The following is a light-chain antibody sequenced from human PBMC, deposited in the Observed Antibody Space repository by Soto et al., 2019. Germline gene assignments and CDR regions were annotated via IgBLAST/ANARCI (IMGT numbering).Light chain of an antibody. V-gene: IGKV3-20*01. J-gene: IGKJ1*01. CDR2: GAS. Sequence: EIVLTQSPGTLSLSPGERATLSCRASQSVSRNYLAWYQQKPGQAPRLLIYGASSRATGIPDRFSGSGSGTDFTLTISRLEPEDFAVYYCQAWAFGQGTKV. CDR1: QSVSRNY. CDR3: QAWA.